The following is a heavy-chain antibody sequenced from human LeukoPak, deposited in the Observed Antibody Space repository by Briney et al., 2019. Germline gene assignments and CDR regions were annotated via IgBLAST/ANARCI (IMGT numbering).Heavy chain of an antibody. CDR1: GFTFSSYA. Sequence: GGSLRLSCAASGFTFSSYAMSWVRQAPGKGLEWVSAISGSGGSTYYADSVKGRFTISRDNSKNTLYLQMNSLRAKDTAVYYCATRYCSSTSCYTSYYFDYWGQGTLVTVSS. CDR2: ISGSGGST. J-gene: IGHJ4*02. D-gene: IGHD2-2*02. CDR3: ATRYCSSTSCYTSYYFDY. V-gene: IGHV3-23*01.